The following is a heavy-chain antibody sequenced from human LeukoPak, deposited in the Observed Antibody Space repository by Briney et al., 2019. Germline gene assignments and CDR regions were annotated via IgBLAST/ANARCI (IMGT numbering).Heavy chain of an antibody. CDR1: GGSFSGYY. CDR2: INHSGST. CDR3: ARRGNPLDY. Sequence: TSETLSLTCAVYGGSFSGYYWSWIRQPPGKGLEWIGEINHSGSTNYNPSLKSRVTISVDTSKNQFSLKLSSVTAADTAVYYCARRGNPLDYWGQGTLVTVSS. J-gene: IGHJ4*02. V-gene: IGHV4-34*01. D-gene: IGHD1-14*01.